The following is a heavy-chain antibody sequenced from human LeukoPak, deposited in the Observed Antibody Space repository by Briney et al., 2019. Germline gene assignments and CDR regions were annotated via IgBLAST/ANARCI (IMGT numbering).Heavy chain of an antibody. J-gene: IGHJ1*01. CDR1: GFTFSNYY. Sequence: PGRSLRRSCTASGFTFSNYYMNWVGQAPGKGLDWVANIKQDGRDKFYVDSVKGRFTISRDNAKNSLYLQMNSLRAEDTAVYYCAKGEGDSCYSRVQHWGQGTLVTVSS. CDR3: AKGEGDSCYSRVQH. V-gene: IGHV3-7*03. D-gene: IGHD2-15*01. CDR2: IKQDGRDK.